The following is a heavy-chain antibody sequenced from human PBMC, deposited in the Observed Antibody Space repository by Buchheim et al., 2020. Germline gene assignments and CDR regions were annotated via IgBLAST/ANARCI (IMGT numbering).Heavy chain of an antibody. D-gene: IGHD1-20*01. CDR3: ARGGRVGYNWNDYYYYYGMDV. Sequence: QVQLVQSGAEVKKPGSSVKVSCKASGGTFSSYAISWVRQAPGQGLEWMGGIIPIFGTANYAQKFQGRVTITADESTSTAYMELSSLRSEDTAVYYCARGGRVGYNWNDYYYYYGMDVWGQGTT. CDR2: IIPIFGTA. J-gene: IGHJ6*02. V-gene: IGHV1-69*12. CDR1: GGTFSSYA.